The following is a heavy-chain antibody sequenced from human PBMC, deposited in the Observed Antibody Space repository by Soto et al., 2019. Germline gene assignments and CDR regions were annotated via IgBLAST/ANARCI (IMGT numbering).Heavy chain of an antibody. CDR3: ARDLSWGSNWYYYMDV. CDR1: GFIPSGCA. J-gene: IGHJ6*03. V-gene: IGHV3-48*01. Sequence: GGALRLSCATSGFIPSGCALNWVRPAPGKGLEWVSYISSSSSVIDYADSVKGRFTVSRDNARNSLYLQMNSLRAEDTAVYYCARDLSWGSNWYYYMDVWGKGTTVTVSS. CDR2: ISSSSSVI. D-gene: IGHD7-27*01.